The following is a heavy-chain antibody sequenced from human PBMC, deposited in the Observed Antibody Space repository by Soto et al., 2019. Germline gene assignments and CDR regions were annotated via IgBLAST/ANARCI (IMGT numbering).Heavy chain of an antibody. J-gene: IGHJ6*02. Sequence: QVQLQESGPGLVKPSQTLSLTCTVSGGSISSGGYYWSWIRQHPGKGLEWIGYIYYSGSTYYNPSLKSRVTISVDTSKNQFSLKLSSVTAADTAVYYCARAPPHPIYYYYGMDVWGQGTTVTVSS. CDR2: IYYSGST. V-gene: IGHV4-31*03. CDR1: GGSISSGGYY. CDR3: ARAPPHPIYYYYGMDV.